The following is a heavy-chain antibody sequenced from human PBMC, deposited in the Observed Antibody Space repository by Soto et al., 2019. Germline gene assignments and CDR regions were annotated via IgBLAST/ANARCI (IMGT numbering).Heavy chain of an antibody. CDR2: IYYSGST. J-gene: IGHJ6*03. D-gene: IGHD3-10*01. CDR1: GGSISSYY. Sequence: PSETLSLTCTVSGGSISSYYWSWIRQPPGKGLEWIGYIYYSGSTNYNPSLKSRVTISVDTSKNQFSLKLSSVTAADTAVYYCARDMAHDYYYYMDVWGKGTTVTVSS. V-gene: IGHV4-59*01. CDR3: ARDMAHDYYYYMDV.